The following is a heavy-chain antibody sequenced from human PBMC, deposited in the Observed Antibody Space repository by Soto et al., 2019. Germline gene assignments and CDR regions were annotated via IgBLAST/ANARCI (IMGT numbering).Heavy chain of an antibody. J-gene: IGHJ4*02. Sequence: GGSLRLSCAASGFTFSNYGMHWVRQAPGKGLEWVAVISDDGVSKYYADSVQGRFTISRDNSESAVFLQMNSLRPDDTALYFCARAYYFGSGTSYTLYYWGQGTQVTVS. CDR1: GFTFSNYG. CDR3: ARAYYFGSGTSYTLYY. D-gene: IGHD3-10*01. V-gene: IGHV3-30*03. CDR2: ISDDGVSK.